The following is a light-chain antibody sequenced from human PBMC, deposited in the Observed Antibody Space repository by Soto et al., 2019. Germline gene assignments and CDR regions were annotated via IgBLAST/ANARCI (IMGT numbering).Light chain of an antibody. CDR2: EVT. V-gene: IGLV2-8*01. Sequence: QSALTQSPSASGSPGQSVTISCIGTSSDVGGYNYVSWYQHHPGKAPKLIIYEVTKRPSGVPDRFSGSRSGTTASLTVSGLQADDESLYYCGSYSTTTYLGVFGGGTQLTVL. J-gene: IGLJ7*01. CDR3: GSYSTTTYLGV. CDR1: SSDVGGYNY.